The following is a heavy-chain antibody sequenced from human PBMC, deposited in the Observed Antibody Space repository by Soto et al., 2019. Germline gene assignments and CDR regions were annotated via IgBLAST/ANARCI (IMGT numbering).Heavy chain of an antibody. D-gene: IGHD2-15*01. V-gene: IGHV1-8*01. J-gene: IGHJ6*02. CDR1: GYTFTSYD. CDR3: ARGLIGYCSGGSCYPRDGMVV. CDR2: MNPNSGNT. Sequence: QVQLVQSGAEVKKPGASVKVSCKASGYTFTSYDINWVRQATGQGLEWMGWMNPNSGNTGYAQKFQGRVTMTRNTAISTAYMELSSLRSEDTAVYYCARGLIGYCSGGSCYPRDGMVVWCQGTTVTVSS.